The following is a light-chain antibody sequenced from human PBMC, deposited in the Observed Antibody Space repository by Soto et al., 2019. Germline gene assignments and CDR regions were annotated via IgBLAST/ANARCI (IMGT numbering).Light chain of an antibody. CDR1: PHDVGSYNF. CDR2: EVS. Sequence: QSVLAQPASVTGSPGQSIPISCTGPPHDVGSYNFVSWYQQHPGKAPKVLIYEVSKRPSGVFNRFSGSKSGNTASLTISGLQAEDEADYYCCSYAGSRIFVFGTGTKVTVL. V-gene: IGLV2-23*02. J-gene: IGLJ1*01. CDR3: CSYAGSRIFV.